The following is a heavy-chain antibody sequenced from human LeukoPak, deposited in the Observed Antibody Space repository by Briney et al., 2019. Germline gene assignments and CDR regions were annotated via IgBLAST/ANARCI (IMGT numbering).Heavy chain of an antibody. CDR3: ARDPRPAYGDNPLDY. D-gene: IGHD4-17*01. V-gene: IGHV1-2*02. CDR1: GYTFADYY. Sequence: ASVKVSCKASGYTFADYYMHWVRQAPGQGLEWMGWINPNSGGTNYAQKFQGRVTMTRDTSISTAYMELSSLRSGDTAVYYCARDPRPAYGDNPLDYWGQGTLVTVSS. J-gene: IGHJ4*02. CDR2: INPNSGGT.